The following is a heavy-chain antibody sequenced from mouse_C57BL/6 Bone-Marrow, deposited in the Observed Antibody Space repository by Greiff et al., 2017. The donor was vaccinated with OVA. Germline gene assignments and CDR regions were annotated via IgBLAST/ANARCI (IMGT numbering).Heavy chain of an antibody. Sequence: VQLQQPGAELVKPGASVKLSCKASGYTFTSYWIQWVKQRPGQGLEWIGEIDPSDSYTNYNQKFKGKATVTVDTSSSTANMQLSSLTSEDSAVYYCAGWEFAYWGQGTLVTVSA. CDR3: AGWEFAY. V-gene: IGHV1-50*01. D-gene: IGHD4-1*01. J-gene: IGHJ3*01. CDR2: IDPSDSYT. CDR1: GYTFTSYW.